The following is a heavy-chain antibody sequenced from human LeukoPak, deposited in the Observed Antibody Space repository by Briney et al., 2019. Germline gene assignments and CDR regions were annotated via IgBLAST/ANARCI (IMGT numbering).Heavy chain of an antibody. CDR2: ISYDGSNK. V-gene: IGHV3-30*18. J-gene: IGHJ4*02. D-gene: IGHD5-24*01. CDR3: AKGLEMATISTPAAY. Sequence: GGSLRLSCAASGFSFSSYAMHWVRQAPGKGLEWVAVISYDGSNKYYADSVKGRFTISRDNSKNTLYLQMNSLRAEDTAVYYCAKGLEMATISTPAAYWGQGTLVTVSS. CDR1: GFSFSSYA.